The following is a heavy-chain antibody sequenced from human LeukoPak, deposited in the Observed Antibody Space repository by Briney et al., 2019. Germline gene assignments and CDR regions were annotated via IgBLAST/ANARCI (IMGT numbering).Heavy chain of an antibody. Sequence: ASVKVSCKASGYTFTGYYMHWVRRAPGQGLEWMGWINPNSGGTNYAQKFQGRVTMTRDTSISTAYMELSRLRSDDTAVYYCARDSTVRGVTYFDYWGQGTLVTVSS. J-gene: IGHJ4*02. CDR1: GYTFTGYY. CDR2: INPNSGGT. D-gene: IGHD3-10*01. V-gene: IGHV1-2*02. CDR3: ARDSTVRGVTYFDY.